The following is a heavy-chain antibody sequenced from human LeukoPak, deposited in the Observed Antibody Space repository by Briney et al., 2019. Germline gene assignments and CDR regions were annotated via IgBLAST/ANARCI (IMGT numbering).Heavy chain of an antibody. CDR3: AKDGYSSGWCQALTAFDI. CDR2: IRYDGSNK. J-gene: IGHJ3*02. V-gene: IGHV3-30*02. CDR1: GFTFSSYG. D-gene: IGHD6-19*01. Sequence: GGSLRLSCAASGFTFSSYGMHWVRQAPGKGLEWVAFIRYDGSNKYYADSMKGRFTISRDNSKNTLYLQMNSLRAEDTAVYYCAKDGYSSGWCQALTAFDIWGQGTMVTVSS.